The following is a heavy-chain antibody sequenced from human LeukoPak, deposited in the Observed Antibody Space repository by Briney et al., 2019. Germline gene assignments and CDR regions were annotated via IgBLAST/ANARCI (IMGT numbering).Heavy chain of an antibody. CDR2: INPNSGGT. J-gene: IGHJ4*02. CDR1: GYTFTGYY. V-gene: IGHV1-2*02. CDR3: ARGGDSSGYYGVDY. Sequence: ASVKVSCKASGYTFTGYYMHWVRQAPGQGLEWMGWINPNSGGTNYAQKFQGRVTMTRDTSISTGYMELSSLRSEDTAVYYCARGGDSSGYYGVDYWGQGTLVTVSS. D-gene: IGHD3-22*01.